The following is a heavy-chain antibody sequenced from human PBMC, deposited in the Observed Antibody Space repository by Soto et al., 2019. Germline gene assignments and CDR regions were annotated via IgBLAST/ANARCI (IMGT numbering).Heavy chain of an antibody. Sequence: SETLSLTCTVSGGSISSTTYYWGWIRQPPGKGLEWIGSIFYNGFTYFNPSLKSRLTILIDTSNNQFSLKVSSVTAADTAVYYYTRIYYVWRGPIDLVYCTQGTWVTVSS. V-gene: IGHV4-39*01. CDR3: TRIYYVWRGPIDLVY. D-gene: IGHD3-3*01. CDR2: IFYNGFT. CDR1: GGSISSTTYY. J-gene: IGHJ4*01.